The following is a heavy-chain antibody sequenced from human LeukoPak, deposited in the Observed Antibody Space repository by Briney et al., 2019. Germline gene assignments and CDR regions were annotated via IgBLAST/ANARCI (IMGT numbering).Heavy chain of an antibody. CDR3: ARRLPRIYCSSTSCYIGWFDP. V-gene: IGHV4-34*01. Sequence: PSETLSLTCAVYGGSFSGYYWSWIRQPPGRGLEWIGEINHSGSTNYNPSLKSRVTISVDTSKNQFSLKLSSVTAADTAVYYCARRLPRIYCSSTSCYIGWFDPWGQGTLVTVSS. J-gene: IGHJ5*02. D-gene: IGHD2-2*02. CDR2: INHSGST. CDR1: GGSFSGYY.